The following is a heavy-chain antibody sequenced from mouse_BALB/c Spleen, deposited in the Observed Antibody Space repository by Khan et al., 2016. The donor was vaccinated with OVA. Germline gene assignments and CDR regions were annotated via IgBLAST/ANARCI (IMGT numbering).Heavy chain of an antibody. CDR2: IFPGSGTP. D-gene: IGHD2-14*01. Sequence: QVQLKESGPELVKPGASLKVSCKASGYTFTDYVIGWVRQRTSQGLEWIGDIFPGSGTPYHNENFKDKATLTADKSSNTAYMQLSSLTSEDSAAYFCARGGYSVFAYWGQGTLVTVSA. CDR1: GYTFTDYV. V-gene: IGHV1-77*01. J-gene: IGHJ3*01. CDR3: ARGGYSVFAY.